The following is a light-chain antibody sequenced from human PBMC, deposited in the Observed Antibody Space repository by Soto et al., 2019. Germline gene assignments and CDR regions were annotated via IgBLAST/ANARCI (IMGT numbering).Light chain of an antibody. CDR1: QSISSSY. CDR3: QLFGSSSSA. V-gene: IGKV3-20*01. CDR2: AAS. Sequence: EIVLTQSTGTLSLSPGERATLSCRASQSISSSYLAWYQQKPGQAPRLLIYAASNRATGIPVRFSGRGSGTVSTLTISRLESEAFAVYYCQLFGSSSSAFGQGTKLEIK. J-gene: IGKJ2*01.